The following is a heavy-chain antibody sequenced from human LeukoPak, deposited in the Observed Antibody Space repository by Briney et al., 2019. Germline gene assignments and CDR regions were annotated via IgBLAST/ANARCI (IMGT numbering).Heavy chain of an antibody. CDR1: GFTFSSYG. Sequence: GGSLRLSCAASGFTFSSYGMHWVRQAPGKGLEWVSYISSSSSTIYYADSVKGRFTISRDNAKNSLYLQMNSPRAEDTAVYYCARGPAANSGNYYAGDYWGQGTLVTVSS. CDR2: ISSSSSTI. CDR3: ARGPAANSGNYYAGDY. V-gene: IGHV3-48*01. D-gene: IGHD1-26*01. J-gene: IGHJ4*02.